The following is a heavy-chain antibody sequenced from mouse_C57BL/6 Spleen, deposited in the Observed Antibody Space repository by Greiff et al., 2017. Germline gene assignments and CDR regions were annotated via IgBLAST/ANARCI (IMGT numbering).Heavy chain of an antibody. D-gene: IGHD2-5*01. CDR3: ARNSNYDYFDY. Sequence: VQLQQSGPELVKPGASVKISCKASGYSFTGYYMHWVKQSPEKSLEWIGEINPSTGGTSYNQKFKGKATLTVDKSSSTAYMQLKSLTSEDSAVYYCARNSNYDYFDYWGKGTTLTVA. CDR2: INPSTGGT. J-gene: IGHJ2*01. CDR1: GYSFTGYY. V-gene: IGHV1-43*01.